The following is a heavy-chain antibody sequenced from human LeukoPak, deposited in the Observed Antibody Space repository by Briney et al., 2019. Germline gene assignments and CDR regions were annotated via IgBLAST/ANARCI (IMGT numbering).Heavy chain of an antibody. CDR1: GGSISRSSYY. V-gene: IGHV4-39*07. J-gene: IGHJ4*02. Sequence: ASETLSLTCTVSGGSISRSSYYWGWIRQTPGKGLEWIGSIYYRGSTYYKSSLKSRVTISLDTSKNQFSLKLSSVTAADTAVYYCERESTYGGNPFSYWGQGTLVTVSS. CDR2: IYYRGST. D-gene: IGHD4-23*01. CDR3: ERESTYGGNPFSY.